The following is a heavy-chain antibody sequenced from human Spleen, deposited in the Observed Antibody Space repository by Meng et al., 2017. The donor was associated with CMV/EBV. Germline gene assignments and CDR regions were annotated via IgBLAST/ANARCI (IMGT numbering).Heavy chain of an antibody. CDR2: IYYRGET. J-gene: IGHJ5*02. CDR3: ARSMDVAARPRWFDP. Sequence: SETLSLTCTVSGDSINSYYWSWIRQPPGKGLEWIGYIYYRGETNYNTSLNSRVVISVDSAKNQFSLTLTSVTAADTAVYYCARSMDVAARPRWFDPWGPGALVTVSS. CDR1: GDSINSYY. D-gene: IGHD6-6*01. V-gene: IGHV4-59*01.